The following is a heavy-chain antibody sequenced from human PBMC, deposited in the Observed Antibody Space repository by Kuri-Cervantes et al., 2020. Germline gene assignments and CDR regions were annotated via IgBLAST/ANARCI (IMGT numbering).Heavy chain of an antibody. J-gene: IGHJ4*02. D-gene: IGHD4-17*01. CDR2: INPSGGST. V-gene: IGHV1-46*01. CDR1: GYTFTSYY. CDR3: ARRSGYGRSGTVTTFFDY. Sequence: ASVKVSCKASGYTFTSYYMHWVRQAPGQGLEWMGIINPSGGSTSYAQKFQGRVTMTRDTSTSTVYMELSSLRSEDTAVYYCARRSGYGRSGTVTTFFDYWGQGTLVTVSS.